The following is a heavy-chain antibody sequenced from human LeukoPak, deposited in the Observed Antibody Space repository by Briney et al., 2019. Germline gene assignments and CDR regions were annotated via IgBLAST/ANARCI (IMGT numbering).Heavy chain of an antibody. Sequence: GGSLRLSCAASGFTFDDYVMSWVRQAPGKGLEWVSSISSSSSYIYYAGSVKGRFTISRDNAKNSLYLQMNSLRAEDTAVYYCAREYDFWSGYYYYYMDVWGKGTTVTVSS. V-gene: IGHV3-21*01. CDR1: GFTFDDYV. D-gene: IGHD3-3*01. CDR3: AREYDFWSGYYYYYMDV. J-gene: IGHJ6*03. CDR2: ISSSSSYI.